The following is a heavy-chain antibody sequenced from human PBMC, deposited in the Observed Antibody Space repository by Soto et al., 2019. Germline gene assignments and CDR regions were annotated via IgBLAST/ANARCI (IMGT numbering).Heavy chain of an antibody. D-gene: IGHD4-17*01. CDR3: AILSSDRLGAVTTLHDS. CDR2: ISAYNGNT. J-gene: IGHJ4*02. V-gene: IGHV1-18*01. CDR1: GYTFTNYV. Sequence: ASVKVSCKASGYTFTNYVMRWVGQAPAQGQEWMGWISAYNGNTNYAQKLQGRVTMTTDTSTSTAYMELRSLRSDDTAVYYCAILSSDRLGAVTTLHDSWGQGTLVTVSS.